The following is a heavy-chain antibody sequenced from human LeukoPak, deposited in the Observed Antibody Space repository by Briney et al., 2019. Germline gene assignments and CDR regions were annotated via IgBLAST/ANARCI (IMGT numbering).Heavy chain of an antibody. Sequence: GGSLRLSCAASGFTFSSFAMTWVRQAPGKGLEWVSGISGSGGSTNYADSVKGRFTISRDNSKNTLSLQMNSLRAGDTAIYYCARSSWYSYFDYWGQGTLVTVSS. CDR1: GFTFSSFA. D-gene: IGHD2-21*02. J-gene: IGHJ4*02. CDR2: ISGSGGST. V-gene: IGHV3-23*01. CDR3: ARSSWYSYFDY.